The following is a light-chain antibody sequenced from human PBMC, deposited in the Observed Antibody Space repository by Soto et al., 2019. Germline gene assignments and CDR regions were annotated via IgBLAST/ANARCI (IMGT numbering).Light chain of an antibody. J-gene: IGKJ1*01. Sequence: VMTQSPSTLATSPLEGAKLSFRASQTINNNVAWYKLKDGQVPRLLIYGASTRAADVPARFSGGGSGTEFTLTISSLQSEDFGLYYCHQYNNFWKFGKGTKVDIK. V-gene: IGKV3-15*01. CDR2: GAS. CDR1: QTINNN. CDR3: HQYNNFWK.